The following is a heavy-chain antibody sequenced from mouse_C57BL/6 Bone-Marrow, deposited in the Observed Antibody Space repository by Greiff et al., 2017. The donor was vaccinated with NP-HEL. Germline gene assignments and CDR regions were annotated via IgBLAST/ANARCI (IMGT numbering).Heavy chain of an antibody. CDR3: ARRGVGREDYYFDY. J-gene: IGHJ2*01. Sequence: VKLMESGPELVKPGASVKISCKASGYAFSSSWMNWVKQRPGKGLEWIGRIYPGDGDTNYNGKFKGKATLTADKSSSTAYMQLSSLTSEDSAVYFCARRGVGREDYYFDYWGQGTTLTVSS. CDR1: GYAFSSSW. CDR2: IYPGDGDT. D-gene: IGHD4-1*01. V-gene: IGHV1-82*01.